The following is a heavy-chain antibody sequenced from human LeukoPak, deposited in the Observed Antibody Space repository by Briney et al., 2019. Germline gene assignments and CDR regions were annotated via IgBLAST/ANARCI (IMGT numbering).Heavy chain of an antibody. J-gene: IGHJ6*04. CDR1: GFTFSSYA. V-gene: IGHV3-23*01. Sequence: GGSLRLSCAASGFTFSSYAMSWVRQATGKGLEWVSAISGSGGSTYYADSVKGRFTISRDNSKNTQYLQMNSLRAEDTAVYYCAKERVYYGSGSYSDVWGKGTTVTVSS. CDR2: ISGSGGST. D-gene: IGHD3-10*01. CDR3: AKERVYYGSGSYSDV.